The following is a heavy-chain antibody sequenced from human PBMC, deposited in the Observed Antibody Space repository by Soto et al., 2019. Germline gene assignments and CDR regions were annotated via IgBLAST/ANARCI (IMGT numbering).Heavy chain of an antibody. J-gene: IGHJ4*02. Sequence: EQQQESGPRLVKPSQTLSLTCTVSGGSISSGDYYWSWIRQPPGKGLEWIGYIYYSGSTYYNPSLKSRVTISVDPPKNHFSLKLSSVTAANTAVYYCARDFMPKNGSYRDRYYFAYWGQGTLVTVSS. CDR3: ARDFMPKNGSYRDRYYFAY. V-gene: IGHV4-30-4*01. CDR1: GGSISSGDYY. D-gene: IGHD1-26*01. CDR2: IYYSGST.